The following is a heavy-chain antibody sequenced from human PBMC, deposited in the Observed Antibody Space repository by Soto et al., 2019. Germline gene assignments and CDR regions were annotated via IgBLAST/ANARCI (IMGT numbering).Heavy chain of an antibody. J-gene: IGHJ5*02. CDR2: IYYSGSP. CDR3: AREQWRYPQNWFDP. Sequence: QVELQESGPGLVKPSETLSLTCTVSGGSVSSGSYYWNWIRQPPGKGLEWIGYIYYSGSPNYNPSLKSRVTISLDTSKNQFSLKLSSVTAADTAVYYCAREQWRYPQNWFDPWGQGTLVTVSS. CDR1: GGSVSSGSYY. D-gene: IGHD6-19*01. V-gene: IGHV4-61*01.